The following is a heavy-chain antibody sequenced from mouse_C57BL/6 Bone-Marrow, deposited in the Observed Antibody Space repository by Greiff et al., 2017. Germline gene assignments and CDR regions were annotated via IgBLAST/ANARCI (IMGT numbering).Heavy chain of an antibody. CDR3: AICDYGEGYFDY. J-gene: IGHJ2*01. CDR1: GYTFTTYP. V-gene: IGHV1-47*01. Sequence: QVQLQQSGAELVKPGASVKMSCKASGYTFTTYPIEWMKQNHGKSLEWIGNFHPYNDDTKYNEKFKGKATLTVEKSSSTVYLELSRLTSDDSAVYYGAICDYGEGYFDYWGQGTTLTVSS. CDR2: FHPYNDDT. D-gene: IGHD2-4*01.